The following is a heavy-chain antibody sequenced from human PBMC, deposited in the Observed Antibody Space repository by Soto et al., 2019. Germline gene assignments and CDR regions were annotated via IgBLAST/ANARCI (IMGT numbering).Heavy chain of an antibody. D-gene: IGHD2-15*01. V-gene: IGHV1-2*02. J-gene: IGHJ6*02. CDR3: PGDLRPRMAEVGRAYYSSYVMNV. Sequence: QVQLVQSGAEVKKPGASVKVSCKASGYTFTGYYMHWVRQAPGQGLEWMGWINPNSGGTNYAQKFRGRVTIPRARSISKADMGRGSWRPAATAVYSGPGDLRPRMAEVGRAYYSSYVMNVWAKGPRSPSP. CDR1: GYTFTGYY. CDR2: INPNSGGT.